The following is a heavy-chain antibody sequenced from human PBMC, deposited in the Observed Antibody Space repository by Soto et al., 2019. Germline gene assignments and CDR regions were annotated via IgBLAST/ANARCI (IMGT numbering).Heavy chain of an antibody. J-gene: IGHJ4*02. CDR2: ISAYNGKT. CDR1: GYTFTNYG. CDR3: ARSADSQYQLPRAY. Sequence: ASVKVSFKTSGYTFTNYGITWVRQAPGQGLEWMGWISAYNGKTNYAQKLQDRVTMTTDTSTTTAYMELRSLRSDDTAVYYCARSADSQYQLPRAYWGQGTLVTVSS. V-gene: IGHV1-18*01. D-gene: IGHD2-2*01.